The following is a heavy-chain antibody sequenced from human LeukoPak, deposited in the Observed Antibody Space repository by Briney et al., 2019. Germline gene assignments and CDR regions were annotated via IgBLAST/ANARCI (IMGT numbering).Heavy chain of an antibody. V-gene: IGHV3-30-3*01. Sequence: QPGGSLRLSCAASGFTFSSYDMHWVRQAPGKGLEWVAVISYDGSNKYHADSVKGRFTISRDNSKNTLYLQMNSLRAEDTAVYYCARDIAAAGWYFQHWGQGTLVTVSS. D-gene: IGHD6-13*01. CDR1: GFTFSSYD. CDR2: ISYDGSNK. CDR3: ARDIAAAGWYFQH. J-gene: IGHJ1*01.